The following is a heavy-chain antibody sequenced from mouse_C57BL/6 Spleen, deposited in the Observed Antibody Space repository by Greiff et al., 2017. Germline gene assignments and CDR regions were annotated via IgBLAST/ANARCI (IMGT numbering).Heavy chain of an antibody. D-gene: IGHD4-1*01. Sequence: VQLQQSGAELVKPGASVKLSCTASGFNIKDYYMHWVKQRTEQGLEWIGRIDPEDGETKYAPKFQGKATITADTSSNTAYLQVRSLASGDTAVYFFARTMNWVMDYWGQGTSVTVSS. CDR2: IDPEDGET. J-gene: IGHJ4*01. V-gene: IGHV14-2*01. CDR3: ARTMNWVMDY. CDR1: GFNIKDYY.